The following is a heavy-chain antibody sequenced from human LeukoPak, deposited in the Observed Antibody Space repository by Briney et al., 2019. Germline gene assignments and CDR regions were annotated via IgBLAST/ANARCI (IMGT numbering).Heavy chain of an antibody. J-gene: IGHJ6*03. Sequence: GGSLRLSCAASGFTFSSYPMKRVRGALGRGLEWVLSISSSSSYICYKDSVKGRFTISRDNAKNSHYLQMNSLRAEDTAVYYCARTPFNIVVVPAAIEVQRNFYMDVGGKDTTVTIS. CDR2: ISSSSSYI. CDR1: GFTFSSYP. V-gene: IGHV3-21*04. CDR3: ARTPFNIVVVPAAIEVQRNFYMDV. D-gene: IGHD2-2*01.